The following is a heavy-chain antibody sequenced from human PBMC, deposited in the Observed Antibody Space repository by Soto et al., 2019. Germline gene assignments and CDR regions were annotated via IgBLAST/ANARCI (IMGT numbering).Heavy chain of an antibody. D-gene: IGHD4-17*01. J-gene: IGHJ6*02. Sequence: LSLTCTVSGGSISSGGYYWSWIRQHPGKGLEWIGYIYYSGSTYYNPSLKSRVTISVDTSKNQFSLKLSSVTAADTAVYYCARDYHGHDYGDSYGMDVWGQGTTVTVSS. CDR1: GGSISSGGYY. CDR3: ARDYHGHDYGDSYGMDV. CDR2: IYYSGST. V-gene: IGHV4-31*03.